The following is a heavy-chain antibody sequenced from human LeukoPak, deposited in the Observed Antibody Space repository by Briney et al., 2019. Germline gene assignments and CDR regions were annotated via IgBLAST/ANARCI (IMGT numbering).Heavy chain of an antibody. CDR1: GGSISTNY. J-gene: IGHJ4*02. V-gene: IGHV4-59*08. CDR2: IYYTGGT. D-gene: IGHD6-19*01. CDR3: AKYGNSGWVIDN. Sequence: SETLSLTCTLSGGSISTNYWTWIRQPPGKGLEYIGYIYYTGGTNYNPSLKSRVTISVDTSKNQFSLKLSSVTAADTAVYFCAKYGNSGWVIDNWGQGTLVTVSS.